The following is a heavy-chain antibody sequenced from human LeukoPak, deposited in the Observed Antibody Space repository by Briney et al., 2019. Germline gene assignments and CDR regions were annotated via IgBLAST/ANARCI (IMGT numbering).Heavy chain of an antibody. CDR2: IYYSGST. Sequence: SETLSLTCTVSGGSVSSGSYYWSWIRQPPGKGLEWIGYIYYSGSTNYNPSLKSRVTISVDTSKNQFSLKLSSVTAADTAVYYCASFLVRSSWYFDLWGRGILVTVSS. V-gene: IGHV4-61*01. CDR1: GGSVSSGSYY. CDR3: ASFLVRSSWYFDL. J-gene: IGHJ2*01. D-gene: IGHD2-2*01.